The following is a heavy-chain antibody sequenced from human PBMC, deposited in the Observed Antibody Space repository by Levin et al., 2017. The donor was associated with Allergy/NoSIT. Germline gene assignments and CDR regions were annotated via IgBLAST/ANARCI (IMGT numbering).Heavy chain of an antibody. V-gene: IGHV3-49*03. D-gene: IGHD5-18*01. CDR3: ARDRGGLPDTGTIDS. Sequence: GESLKISCTTSGFTFGDFAIIWFRQATGKGLEWVGFIRSKNYGGTIEYAASVKGRFTISRDDSKSIAYLQMNSLRAEDTAIYYCARDRGGLPDTGTIDSWGQGTLVTVSS. CDR1: GFTFGDFA. CDR2: IRSKNYGGTI. J-gene: IGHJ4*02.